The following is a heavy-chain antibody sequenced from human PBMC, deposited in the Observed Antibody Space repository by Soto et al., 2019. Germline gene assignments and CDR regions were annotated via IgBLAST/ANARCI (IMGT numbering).Heavy chain of an antibody. J-gene: IGHJ4*02. Sequence: PGGSLRLSCAASGFTFSSYAMSWVRQAPGKGLEWVSAISGSGGSTYYADSVKGRFTISRDNSKNTLYLQMNSLRAEDTAVYYCAKAPTLSYDFWSGYFDYWGQGTLVTGSS. V-gene: IGHV3-23*01. CDR3: AKAPTLSYDFWSGYFDY. CDR1: GFTFSSYA. D-gene: IGHD3-3*01. CDR2: ISGSGGST.